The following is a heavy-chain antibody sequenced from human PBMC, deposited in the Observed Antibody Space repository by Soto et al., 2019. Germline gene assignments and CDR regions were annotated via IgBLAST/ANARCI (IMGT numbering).Heavy chain of an antibody. CDR3: ARVHQQLKIDP. Sequence: SETLSLTCTVSGDSISSYYWTWIRQPPGKGLEWIGYISYRGSTHYTPSLKSRVTISVDTSRTQFSLKLSSVTPADTAVYYCARVHQQLKIDPWGQGTLVTVSS. V-gene: IGHV4-59*01. J-gene: IGHJ5*02. CDR2: ISYRGST. D-gene: IGHD2-2*01. CDR1: GDSISSYY.